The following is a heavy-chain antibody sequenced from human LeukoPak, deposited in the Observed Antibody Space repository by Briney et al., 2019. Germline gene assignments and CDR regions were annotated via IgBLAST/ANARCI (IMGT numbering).Heavy chain of an antibody. CDR2: ISSSGETI. V-gene: IGHV3-48*03. J-gene: IGHJ1*01. CDR1: GGTFSSYE. CDR3: IPPAAGLRRTISTEYFQH. Sequence: GGSLRLSGAAGGGTFSSYEKCLLRQAPGNRMEGVRRISSSGETIYYADSVKGRFTISRDNANKSLYLRMSNLRVEDAAIYYCIPPAAGLRRTISTEYFQHWGQGALVTVSS. D-gene: IGHD6-13*01.